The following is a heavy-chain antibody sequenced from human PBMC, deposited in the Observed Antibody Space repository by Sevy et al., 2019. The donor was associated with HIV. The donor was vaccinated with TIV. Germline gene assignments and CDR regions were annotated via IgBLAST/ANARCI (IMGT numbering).Heavy chain of an antibody. V-gene: IGHV3-20*01. CDR1: GFTFDDYA. CDR3: ARNTYYLDSTGFGAFDI. D-gene: IGHD3-22*01. J-gene: IGHJ3*02. Sequence: GGSLRLSCAASGFTFDDYAMSWVRQAPGKGLEWVSAINWKTDNVGYADSVKGRFTISRDNAKRSLYLQMNSLRPEDTACYHCARNTYYLDSTGFGAFDIWGQGIMVTVSS. CDR2: INWKTDNV.